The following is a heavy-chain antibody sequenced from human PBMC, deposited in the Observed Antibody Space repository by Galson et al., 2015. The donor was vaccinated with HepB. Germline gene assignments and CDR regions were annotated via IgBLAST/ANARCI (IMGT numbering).Heavy chain of an antibody. V-gene: IGHV3-9*01. J-gene: IGHJ4*02. Sequence: SLRLSCAASGFTFDDYAMHWVRQAPGKGLEWVSGISWNSGSIGYADSVKGRFTISRDNAKNSLYLQMNSLRAEDTALYYCAKEPGVRGAGYWGQGTLVTVSS. CDR1: GFTFDDYA. CDR3: AKEPGVRGAGY. D-gene: IGHD3-10*01. CDR2: ISWNSGSI.